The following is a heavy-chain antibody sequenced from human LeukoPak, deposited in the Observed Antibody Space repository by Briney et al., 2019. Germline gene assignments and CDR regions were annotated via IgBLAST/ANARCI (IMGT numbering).Heavy chain of an antibody. CDR3: ARENAKYSSGWYADYGMDV. J-gene: IGHJ6*02. Sequence: SETLSLTCAVYGGSFSGYYWSWIRQPPGKGLEWIGEINHSGSTNYNPSLKSRVTISVDTSKNQFSLQLNSVTPEDTAVYYCARENAKYSSGWYADYGMDVWGQGTTVTVSS. CDR1: GGSFSGYY. D-gene: IGHD6-19*01. V-gene: IGHV4-34*01. CDR2: INHSGST.